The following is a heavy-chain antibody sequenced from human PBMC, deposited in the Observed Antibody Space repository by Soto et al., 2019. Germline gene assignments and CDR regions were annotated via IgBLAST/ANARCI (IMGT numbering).Heavy chain of an antibody. V-gene: IGHV3-43*01. CDR1: GFTFDDYT. D-gene: IGHD1-26*01. J-gene: IGHJ6*02. CDR3: AKDMGANPSPYYYYYGMDV. CDR2: ISWDGGST. Sequence: PGGSLRLSCAASGFTFDDYTMHWVRQAPGKGLEWVSLISWDGGSTYYADSVKGRFTISRDNSKNSLYLQMNSLRTEDTALYYCAKDMGANPSPYYYYYGMDVWGQGTTVTVSS.